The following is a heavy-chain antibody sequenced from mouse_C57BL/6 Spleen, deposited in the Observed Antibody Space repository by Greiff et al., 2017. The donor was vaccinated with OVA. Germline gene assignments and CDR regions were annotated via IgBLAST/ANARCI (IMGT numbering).Heavy chain of an antibody. Sequence: EVQLQQSGPELVKPGASVKISCKASGYTFTDYYMNWVKQSHGKSLEWIGDINPNNGGTSYNQKFKGKATLTVDKSSSTAYMELRSLTSEDSAVYYCARGGGTYYFDVWGTGTTVTVSS. V-gene: IGHV1-26*01. CDR2: INPNNGGT. J-gene: IGHJ1*03. CDR3: ARGGGTYYFDV. CDR1: GYTFTDYY. D-gene: IGHD4-1*01.